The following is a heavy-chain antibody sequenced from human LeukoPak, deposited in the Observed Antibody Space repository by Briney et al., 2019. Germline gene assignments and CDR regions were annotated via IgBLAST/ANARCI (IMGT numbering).Heavy chain of an antibody. V-gene: IGHV3-74*01. Sequence: AGSLRLSCAGSGFIFSQFWMQWVRQVPGQGLVWVSRINGDGSSTSYADSVKGRFTISRDNAKKTLYLQMNSLRAEETAVYYCARDGLPAARDIWGQGTMVTVSS. CDR2: INGDGSST. D-gene: IGHD6-6*01. CDR1: GFIFSQFW. CDR3: ARDGLPAARDI. J-gene: IGHJ3*02.